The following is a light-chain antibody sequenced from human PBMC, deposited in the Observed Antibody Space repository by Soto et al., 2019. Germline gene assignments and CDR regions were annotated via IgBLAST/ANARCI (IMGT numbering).Light chain of an antibody. J-gene: IGKJ1*01. CDR1: QNIGTS. V-gene: IGKV1-5*03. Sequence: DIQMTQSPSTLSASVGDRVTITCRASQNIGTSLAWYQQKSGKAPKLLMYEASNLESGVSSRFTGGGSGTEFTLTISSLQPDDFATYSCQQYHTLRMFGQGTKVEIK. CDR2: EAS. CDR3: QQYHTLRM.